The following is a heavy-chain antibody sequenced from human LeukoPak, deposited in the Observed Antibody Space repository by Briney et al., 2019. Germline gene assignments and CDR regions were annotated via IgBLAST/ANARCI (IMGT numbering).Heavy chain of an antibody. Sequence: GASVKVSCKTPGYISDSYGITWVRQAPGQGLEWIGWISMDNGKTEYAPKFQGRVTVSTDASSTITYMELRGLISDDTAMYYCGRDSGWCSSWLWDWGQGTPVTVSS. J-gene: IGHJ4*02. D-gene: IGHD6-13*01. CDR2: ISMDNGKT. CDR3: GRDSGWCSSWLWD. CDR1: GYISDSYG. V-gene: IGHV1-18*01.